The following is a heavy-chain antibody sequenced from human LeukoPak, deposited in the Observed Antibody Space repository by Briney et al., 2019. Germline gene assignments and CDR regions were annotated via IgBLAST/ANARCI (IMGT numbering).Heavy chain of an antibody. CDR2: ISSSSSYI. D-gene: IGHD3-10*02. CDR1: GFTLSSYS. J-gene: IGHJ4*02. CDR3: ARGTMFPYYFDY. V-gene: IGHV3-21*01. Sequence: GGSLRLSCAASGFTLSSYSMKWVRQAPGKGLEWVSFISSSSSYIYYADSVKGRFTICRDNAKNSLYQQMNSLSAEDTAVYYCARGTMFPYYFDYWGQGTLVTVSS.